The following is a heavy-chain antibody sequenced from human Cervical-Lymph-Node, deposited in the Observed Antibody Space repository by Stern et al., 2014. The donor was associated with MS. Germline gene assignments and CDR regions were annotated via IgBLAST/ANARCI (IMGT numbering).Heavy chain of an antibody. D-gene: IGHD3-10*01. Sequence: EVQLVESGAEVKKPGESLKISCKGSGYSFTTYWIGWVRQMPGKGLDWMGIIYPGDSDTRYSPSFQGQVTISADKSISTAYLQWSSLKASDTAMYYCARTYYYASGSSSPTFDPWGQGTLVTVSS. CDR3: ARTYYYASGSSSPTFDP. V-gene: IGHV5-51*01. J-gene: IGHJ5*02. CDR2: IYPGDSDT. CDR1: GYSFTTYW.